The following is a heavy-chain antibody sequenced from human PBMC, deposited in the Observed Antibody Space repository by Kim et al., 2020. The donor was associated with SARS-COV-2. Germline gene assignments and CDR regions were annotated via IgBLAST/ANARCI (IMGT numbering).Heavy chain of an antibody. CDR3: ARALYYNGMDV. D-gene: IGHD2-15*01. J-gene: IGHJ6*02. CDR2: SYYRGTT. Sequence: RQPPGKGLRWIGYSYYRGTTDYNPTLKSRATISVDTSNHRFSLNLTSVTAADTDVYFCARALYYNGMDVWGPVTTVIVSS. V-gene: IGHV4-59*12.